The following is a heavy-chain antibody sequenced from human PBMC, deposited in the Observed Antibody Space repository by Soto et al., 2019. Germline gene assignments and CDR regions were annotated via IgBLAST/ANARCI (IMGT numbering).Heavy chain of an antibody. J-gene: IGHJ4*02. D-gene: IGHD3-10*01. V-gene: IGHV3-7*01. CDR2: IKEDGSEK. CDR3: ARERYYYGSGDY. CDR1: GFTFSSYW. Sequence: GSLRLSCAASGFTFSSYWMSWVRQAPGKGLEWVANIKEDGSEKNYVDSVKGQFTISRDNAKNSLYLQINSLRAEDTAVYYCARERYYYGSGDYWGQGTLVTVSS.